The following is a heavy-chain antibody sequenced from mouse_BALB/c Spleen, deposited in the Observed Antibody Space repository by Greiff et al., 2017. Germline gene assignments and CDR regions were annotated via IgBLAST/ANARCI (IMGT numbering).Heavy chain of an antibody. CDR3: ARQANCDFDY. Sequence: EVHLVQSGGGLVKPGGSLKLSCAASGFTFSSYAMSWVRQTPEKRLEWVATISSGGSYTYYPDSVKGRFTFSRDNAKNTLYMQMSSLRSEDTAMYYCARQANCDFDYWGQGTTLTVSS. CDR2: ISSGGSYT. D-gene: IGHD4-1*01. CDR1: GFTFSSYA. J-gene: IGHJ2*01. V-gene: IGHV5-9-3*01.